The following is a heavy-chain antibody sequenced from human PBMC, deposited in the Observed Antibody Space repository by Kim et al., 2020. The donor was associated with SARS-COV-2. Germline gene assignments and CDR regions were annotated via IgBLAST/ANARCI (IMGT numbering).Heavy chain of an antibody. CDR1: GFTFSSYG. J-gene: IGHJ6*02. D-gene: IGHD5-18*01. CDR3: ARDINRGYSYGLVYYYYGMDV. V-gene: IGHV3-33*05. Sequence: GWSLRLSCAASGFTFSSYGMHWVRQAPGKGLEWVAVISYDGSNKYYADSVKGRFTISRDNSKNTLYLQMNSLRAEDTAVYYCARDINRGYSYGLVYYYYGMDVWGQGTTVTVSS. CDR2: ISYDGSNK.